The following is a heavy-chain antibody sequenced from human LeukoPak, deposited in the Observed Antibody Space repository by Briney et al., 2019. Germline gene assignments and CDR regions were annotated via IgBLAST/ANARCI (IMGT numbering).Heavy chain of an antibody. J-gene: IGHJ4*02. CDR1: EFTVSSAW. CDR2: IEQDGSDK. Sequence: GGSLRLSCAASEFTVSSAWMTWVRQAPGKGLEWVANIEQDGSDKYYVDSVVGRFTISRDNAQNLLYLHMNSLRAEDTGVYYCAKSGGFFDTWGQGTLVTVSS. V-gene: IGHV3-7*01. CDR3: AKSGGFFDT. D-gene: IGHD1-26*01.